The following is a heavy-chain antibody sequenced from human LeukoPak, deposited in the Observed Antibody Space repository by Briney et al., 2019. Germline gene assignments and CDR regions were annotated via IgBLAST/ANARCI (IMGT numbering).Heavy chain of an antibody. CDR2: ISAYNGNT. V-gene: IGHV1-18*04. Sequence: ASVKVSCKASGYTFTSYGISWVRQAPGQGLEWMGWISAYNGNTNYAQKLQGRVTMITDTSTSTAYMELRSLRSDDTAVYYCARDLRHNMVRGVMGPLNYWGQGTLVTVSS. CDR3: ARDLRHNMVRGVMGPLNY. D-gene: IGHD3-10*01. J-gene: IGHJ4*02. CDR1: GYTFTSYG.